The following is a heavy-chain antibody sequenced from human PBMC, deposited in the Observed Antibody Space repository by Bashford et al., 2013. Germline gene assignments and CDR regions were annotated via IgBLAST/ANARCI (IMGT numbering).Heavy chain of an antibody. V-gene: IGHV1-2*02. Sequence: WVRQAPGKGLSGGMDDPNSASTVYAQKFQGRVTMTRDTSISTAYMELTSLRSDDTAVYYCARVGLRWYRDSWGQGILVTVSS. CDR2: DPNSAST. D-gene: IGHD4-23*01. CDR3: ARVGLRWYRDS. J-gene: IGHJ4*02.